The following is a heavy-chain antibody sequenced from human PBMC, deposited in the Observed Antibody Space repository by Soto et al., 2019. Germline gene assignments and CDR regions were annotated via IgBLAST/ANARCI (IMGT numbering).Heavy chain of an antibody. Sequence: QVQLVESGGGVVQPGTSLRLSCVGSGFTFRSYVIHWVRQAPGKGLEWVALTSYDGSNNFYGDSVKGRFTISRHNSMNTVELQMNSLRFEDETLYYCARRGTTGGLDVWGQGTLVSVSS. CDR2: TSYDGSNN. J-gene: IGHJ4*02. D-gene: IGHD3-16*01. V-gene: IGHV3-33*05. CDR3: ARRGTTGGLDV. CDR1: GFTFRSYV.